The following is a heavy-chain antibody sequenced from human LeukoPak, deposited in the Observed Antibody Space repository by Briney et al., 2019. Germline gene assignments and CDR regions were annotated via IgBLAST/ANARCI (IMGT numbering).Heavy chain of an antibody. CDR1: GYTFTSFD. CDR3: TRDWMSGAVSEHYFET. J-gene: IGHJ4*02. CDR2: MAPTSGRT. V-gene: IGHV1-8*01. Sequence: GASVKVSCKASGYTFTSFDINWVRQATGQGLGWMGWMAPTSGRTGYAETFRGRVTMTRDTSKSTAYMELSSLTSDDTAVYYCTRDWMSGAVSEHYFETWDQGTLITVSS. D-gene: IGHD5/OR15-5a*01.